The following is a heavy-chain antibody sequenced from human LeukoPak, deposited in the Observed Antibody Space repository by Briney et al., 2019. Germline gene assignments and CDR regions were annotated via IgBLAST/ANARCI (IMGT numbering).Heavy chain of an antibody. CDR3: ARDRRYGDYDYYYYGMDV. J-gene: IGHJ6*02. D-gene: IGHD4-17*01. CDR1: GGSISSGGYY. V-gene: IGHV4-31*03. Sequence: SETLSLTCTVSGGSISSGGYYWSWIRQHPGKGLEWIGYIYYSGSTYYNPPLKSRVTISVDTSKNQFSLKLSSVTAADTAVYYCARDRRYGDYDYYYYGMDVWGQGTTVTVSS. CDR2: IYYSGST.